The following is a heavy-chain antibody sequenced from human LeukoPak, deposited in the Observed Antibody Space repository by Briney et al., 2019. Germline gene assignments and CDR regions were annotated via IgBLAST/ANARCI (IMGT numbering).Heavy chain of an antibody. V-gene: IGHV3-66*01. CDR1: GFTVSSNY. J-gene: IGHJ6*02. CDR3: ARGGMTFYYYYGMDV. CDR2: IYSCGST. D-gene: IGHD2-21*02. Sequence: GGSLRLSCAASGFTVSSNYMSWVRQAPGKGLEWVSVIYSCGSTYYADSVKGRFTISRDNSKNTLYLQMNSLRAEDTAVYYCARGGMTFYYYYGMDVWGQGTTVTVSS.